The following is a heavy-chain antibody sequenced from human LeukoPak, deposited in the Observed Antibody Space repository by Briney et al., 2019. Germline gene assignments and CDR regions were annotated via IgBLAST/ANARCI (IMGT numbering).Heavy chain of an antibody. CDR3: ARDRGYCSSTSCYSSWFDP. V-gene: IGHV3-74*01. CDR1: GFTFSSYS. D-gene: IGHD2-2*01. Sequence: PGGSLRLSCAASGFTFSSYSMHWVRQAPGKGLVWVSRINSDGSSTSYADSVKGRFTISRDNAKNTLYLQMNSLRAEDTAVYYCARDRGYCSSTSCYSSWFDPWGQGTLVTVSS. J-gene: IGHJ5*02. CDR2: INSDGSST.